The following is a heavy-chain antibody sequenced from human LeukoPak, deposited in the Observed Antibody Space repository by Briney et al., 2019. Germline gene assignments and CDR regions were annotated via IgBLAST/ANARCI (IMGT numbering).Heavy chain of an antibody. CDR1: GFTFSSYA. CDR3: AKGPNSYGSGSYVDY. CDR2: ISGSGGST. J-gene: IGHJ4*02. Sequence: GGSLRLSCAASGFTFSSYAMSWVRQAPGKGLECVSAISGSGGSTYYADSVKGRFTISRDNYKNTLYLQMNSLRAEDTAVYYCAKGPNSYGSGSYVDYWGQGTLVTVSS. V-gene: IGHV3-23*01. D-gene: IGHD3-10*01.